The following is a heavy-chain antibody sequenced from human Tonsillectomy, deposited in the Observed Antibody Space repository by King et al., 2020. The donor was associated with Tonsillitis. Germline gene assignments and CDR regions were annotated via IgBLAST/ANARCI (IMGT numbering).Heavy chain of an antibody. J-gene: IGHJ3*02. CDR1: GGPISGYF. V-gene: IGHV4-59*08. D-gene: IGHD2-15*01. CDR2: IYSRGLT. Sequence: QLQESGPGLVKPSETLSLTCTVPGGPISGYFWSWIRQPPEKGLEWFAYIYSRGLTNYNPSLKSRVTISIDTSKNQFSLKLSSVTAADTAVYYCARYYCSGGICYAFDIWGQGTMVTVSS. CDR3: ARYYCSGGICYAFDI.